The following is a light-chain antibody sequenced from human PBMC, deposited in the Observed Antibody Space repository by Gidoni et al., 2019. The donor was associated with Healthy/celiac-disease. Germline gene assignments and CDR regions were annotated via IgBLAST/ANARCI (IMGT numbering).Light chain of an antibody. J-gene: IGLJ2*01. CDR1: SSNIGSNT. CDR2: SNN. Sequence: QSVLTQPPSASGTPGQRVTISCSGSSSNIGSNTVNWYQQLPGTAPKLLIYSNNQRPSGVPDRFSGSKSGTSASLAISGLQSEDEADYYCAALGVFGGGTKLTVL. CDR3: AALGV. V-gene: IGLV1-44*01.